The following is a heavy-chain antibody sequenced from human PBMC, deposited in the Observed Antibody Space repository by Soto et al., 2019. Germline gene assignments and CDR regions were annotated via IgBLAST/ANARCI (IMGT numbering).Heavy chain of an antibody. D-gene: IGHD6-19*01. CDR1: GGTFSSYT. CDR3: ARYASSGNNSVWYTFDP. V-gene: IGHV1-69*13. CDR2: IIPIFGTT. Sequence: SVKVSCKASGGTFSSYTINWVRQDPGQGLEWMGGIIPIFGTTNYAKKFQGRVTITADESTSTAYMELSSLRSEDTAVYYCARYASSGNNSVWYTFDPWGQGTLVTVSS. J-gene: IGHJ5*02.